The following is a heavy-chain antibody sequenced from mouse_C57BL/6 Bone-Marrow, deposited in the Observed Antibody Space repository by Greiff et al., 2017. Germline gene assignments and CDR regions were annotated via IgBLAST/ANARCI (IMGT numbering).Heavy chain of an antibody. CDR3: ANEILWLRRYYYAVDL. V-gene: IGHV1-22*01. J-gene: IGHJ4*01. Sequence: EVKLMESGPELVKPGASVKMSCKASGYTFTDYNMHWVKQSHGKSLEWIGYINPNNGGTSYNQKFKGKATLTVNKSSSPAYMELRSLTSEDSAFYYCANEILWLRRYYYAVDLWGQGTSVTVSS. CDR1: GYTFTDYN. D-gene: IGHD2-2*01. CDR2: INPNNGGT.